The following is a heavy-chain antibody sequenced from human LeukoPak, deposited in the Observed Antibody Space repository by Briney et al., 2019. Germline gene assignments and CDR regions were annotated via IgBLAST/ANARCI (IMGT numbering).Heavy chain of an antibody. CDR1: GFTFSSYG. CDR3: AKGPGNWIATFDY. CDR2: ISYDGSNK. V-gene: IGHV3-30*18. Sequence: GRSLRLSCAASGFTFSSYGMHWVRQAPGKGLEWVAVISYDGSNKYYADSVKGRFTISRDNSKNTLYLQMNSLRVEDTAVYYCAKGPGNWIATFDYWGQGTLVTVSS. D-gene: IGHD1-20*01. J-gene: IGHJ4*02.